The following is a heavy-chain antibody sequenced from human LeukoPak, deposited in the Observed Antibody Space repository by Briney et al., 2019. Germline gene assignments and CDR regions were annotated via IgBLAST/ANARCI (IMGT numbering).Heavy chain of an antibody. V-gene: IGHV3-23*01. D-gene: IGHD6-6*01. CDR3: ARHRSSWLIDY. J-gene: IGHJ4*02. CDR2: ISDSGGNT. CDR1: GLTFSSYA. Sequence: GGSLRLSCAASGLTFSSYAMSWVRQAPGKGLQWVSGISDSGGNTYYADSVRGRFTISRDNSKNTLYLQMNSLRAEDTAVYYCARHRSSWLIDYWGQGTLVTVSS.